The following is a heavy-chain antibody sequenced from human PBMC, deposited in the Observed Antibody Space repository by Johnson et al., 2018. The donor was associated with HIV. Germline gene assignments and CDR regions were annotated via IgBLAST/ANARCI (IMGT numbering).Heavy chain of an antibody. Sequence: VIYSGDSTYYADSVKGRFTISRDNFKNTLYLQMNSLRAEDTAVYYCARDRVPDAFDIWGQGTMVTVSS. CDR3: ARDRVPDAFDI. J-gene: IGHJ3*02. V-gene: IGHV3-53*01. CDR2: IYSGDST. D-gene: IGHD3-3*01.